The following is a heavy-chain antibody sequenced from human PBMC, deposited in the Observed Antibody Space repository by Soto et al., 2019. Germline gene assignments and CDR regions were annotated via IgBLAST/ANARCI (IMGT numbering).Heavy chain of an antibody. V-gene: IGHV3-23*01. Sequence: EVQLLESGGGLVQPGGSLRLSCAASGFTFSSYATSWVRQAPGKGLEWVSAISGSGGSTYYADSVKGRFTISRDNSKNRLHMQMNSLTAAYTAVYYCAKNFSGVVVAATRCFDDWGQGTLVTVSS. J-gene: IGHJ4*02. D-gene: IGHD2-15*01. CDR2: ISGSGGST. CDR3: AKNFSGVVVAATRCFDD. CDR1: GFTFSSYA.